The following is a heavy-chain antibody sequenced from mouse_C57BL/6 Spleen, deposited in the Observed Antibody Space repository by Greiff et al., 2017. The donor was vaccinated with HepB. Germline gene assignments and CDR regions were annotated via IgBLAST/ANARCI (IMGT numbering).Heavy chain of an antibody. Sequence: EVKLVESGEGLVKPGGSLKLSCAASGFTFSSYAMSWVRQTPEKRLEWVAYISSGGDYIYYADTVKGRFTISRDNARNTLYLQMSSLKSEDTAMYYCTRGSNWEAWFAYWGQGTLVTVSA. V-gene: IGHV5-9-1*02. CDR3: TRGSNWEAWFAY. CDR2: ISSGGDYI. J-gene: IGHJ3*01. CDR1: GFTFSSYA. D-gene: IGHD4-1*01.